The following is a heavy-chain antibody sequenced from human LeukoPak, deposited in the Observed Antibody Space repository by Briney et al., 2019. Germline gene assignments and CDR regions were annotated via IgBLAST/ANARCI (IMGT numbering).Heavy chain of an antibody. V-gene: IGHV3-23*01. CDR3: AKDGNYYGSGSFDY. Sequence: PGGSLRLSCAASGFTFSSYGMSWVRQAPGKGLEWVSSISGTGGSTYYADSVKGRFPISRDNSKNTLYLQMNSLRAEDTAVYYCAKDGNYYGSGSFDYWGQGTLVTVSS. D-gene: IGHD3-10*01. CDR2: ISGTGGST. CDR1: GFTFSSYG. J-gene: IGHJ4*02.